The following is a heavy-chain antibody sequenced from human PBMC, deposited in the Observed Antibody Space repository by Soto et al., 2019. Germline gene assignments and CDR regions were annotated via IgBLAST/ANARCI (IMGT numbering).Heavy chain of an antibody. CDR3: AKALYSDYELTTFDY. Sequence: EVHLLESGGGLEQPGNFLRLSCAASGFTFSSYGMSWVRQAPGKGLEWVSAMSGSGDRSYYTEAVKGRFIISGDNSKSTLYLHMSTLRAEDTAVYYCAKALYSDYELTTFDYWGQGSLVTVSS. CDR2: MSGSGDRS. CDR1: GFTFSSYG. D-gene: IGHD4-17*01. J-gene: IGHJ4*02. V-gene: IGHV3-23*01.